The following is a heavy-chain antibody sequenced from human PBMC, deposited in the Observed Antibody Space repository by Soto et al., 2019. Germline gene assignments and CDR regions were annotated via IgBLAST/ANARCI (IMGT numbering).Heavy chain of an antibody. V-gene: IGHV1-18*01. CDR1: GYSFATSG. CDR3: ARAGQYYDASGYAD. CDR2: ISVYNGNT. D-gene: IGHD3-22*01. J-gene: IGHJ4*02. Sequence: QVKLVQSETEVKKPGASIKVSCKASGYSFATSGMTWVRQAPGQGLEWMGWISVYNGNTNYDQKPQDRVTMTTDTSTNTAYLEVRNLRSDDTAVYYCARAGQYYDASGYADWGQGTLVTVSS.